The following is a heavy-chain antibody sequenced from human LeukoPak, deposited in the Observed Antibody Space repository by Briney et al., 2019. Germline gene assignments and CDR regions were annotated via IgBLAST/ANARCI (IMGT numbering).Heavy chain of an antibody. CDR3: ARVLVRVVFGALDI. J-gene: IGHJ3*02. CDR2: IYYSGST. Sequence: SETLSLTCTVSGGSISSGGYYWSWIRQHPGKGLEWIGYIYYSGSTYYNPSLKSRVTISVDTSKNQFSLKLSSVTAADTAVYYCARVLVRVVFGALDIWGQGTMVTVSS. D-gene: IGHD2-15*01. CDR1: GGSISSGGYY. V-gene: IGHV4-31*03.